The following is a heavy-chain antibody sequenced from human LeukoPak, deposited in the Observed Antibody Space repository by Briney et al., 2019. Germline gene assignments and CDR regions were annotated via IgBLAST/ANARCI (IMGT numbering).Heavy chain of an antibody. Sequence: ASVKVSCKASGYTFTSYDINWVRQATGQGLEWMGWMNPNSGATHYAQKFQGRVTMTRDKSISIAYMELSRLRSDDTAVYYCARDHDIVVVVAAGAFDYWGQGTLVTVSS. CDR2: MNPNSGAT. V-gene: IGHV1-2*02. CDR3: ARDHDIVVVVAAGAFDY. D-gene: IGHD2-15*01. J-gene: IGHJ4*02. CDR1: GYTFTSYD.